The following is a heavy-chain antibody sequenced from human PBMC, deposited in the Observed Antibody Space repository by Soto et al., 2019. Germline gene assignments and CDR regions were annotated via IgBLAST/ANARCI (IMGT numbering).Heavy chain of an antibody. V-gene: IGHV4-34*01. CDR2: INHIGST. Sequence: SETLSLTCGVYGGSFSGYYWSWIRQPPGKGLEWLGEINHIGSTTYNSALKSRVAMSIDTSKKQFSLKLTSVTVADTAVYYCASGIRGLGAAGAVAWFDPWGQGTLVTVSS. D-gene: IGHD6-13*01. CDR3: ASGIRGLGAAGAVAWFDP. CDR1: GGSFSGYY. J-gene: IGHJ5*02.